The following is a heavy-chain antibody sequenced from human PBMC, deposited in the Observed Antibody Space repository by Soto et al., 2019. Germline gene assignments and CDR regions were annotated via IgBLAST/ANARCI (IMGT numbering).Heavy chain of an antibody. J-gene: IGHJ6*02. CDR2: ISGSGGST. D-gene: IGHD3-9*01. V-gene: IGHV3-23*01. CDR1: GFTFSSYA. CDR3: AAQYYDILTGYFRYYYGMDV. Sequence: GGSLRLSCAASGFTFSSYAMSWVRQAPGKGLEWVSAISGSGGSTYYADSVKGRFTISRDNSKNTLYLQMNSLRAEDTAVYYCAAQYYDILTGYFRYYYGMDVWGQGTTVTVSS.